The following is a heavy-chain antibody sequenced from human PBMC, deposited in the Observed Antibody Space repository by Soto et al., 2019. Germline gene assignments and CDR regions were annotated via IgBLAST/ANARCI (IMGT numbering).Heavy chain of an antibody. CDR3: AKDNNGYSYGEGSTDLYFDL. V-gene: IGHV3-43*01. Sequence: GGSLRLYCAASGFTFDDYTMHWVRQAPGKGLEWVSLISWDGGSTYYADSVKGRFTISRDNSKNSLYLQMNRLRTEDTALYYCAKDNNGYSYGEGSTDLYFDLWGRGTLVTVSS. CDR1: GFTFDDYT. CDR2: ISWDGGST. J-gene: IGHJ2*01. D-gene: IGHD5-18*01.